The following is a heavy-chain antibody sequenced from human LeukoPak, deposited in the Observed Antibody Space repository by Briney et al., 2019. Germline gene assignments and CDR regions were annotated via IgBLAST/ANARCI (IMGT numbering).Heavy chain of an antibody. Sequence: GGSLRLSCAASGFTVSSSYMSWVRQAPGKGLEWVSLIYTGGITSYADSVKGRFTITRDDSKNTLYLQMDSLRAEDTAVYYCAKLKSVAGLSPFDYWGQGALVTVSS. V-gene: IGHV3-53*01. CDR1: GFTVSSSY. J-gene: IGHJ4*02. D-gene: IGHD6-19*01. CDR2: IYTGGIT. CDR3: AKLKSVAGLSPFDY.